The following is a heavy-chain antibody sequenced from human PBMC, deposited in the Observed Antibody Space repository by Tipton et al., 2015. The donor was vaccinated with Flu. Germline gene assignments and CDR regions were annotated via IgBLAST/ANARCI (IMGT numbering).Heavy chain of an antibody. CDR2: IYPTGTT. V-gene: IGHV4-39*01. CDR3: ARLSYYDVDLKNFYFDY. J-gene: IGHJ4*02. D-gene: IGHD3-10*02. Sequence: PGLVKPSETLSLTCTDSGGSISSSSYNWGWIRQPPGKGLEWIGSIYPTGTTYYNPSLKSRVTISVDTSKSQFSLKLRSVTAADTAVYYCARLSYYDVDLKNFYFDYWGQGALVTVSS. CDR1: GGSISSSSYN.